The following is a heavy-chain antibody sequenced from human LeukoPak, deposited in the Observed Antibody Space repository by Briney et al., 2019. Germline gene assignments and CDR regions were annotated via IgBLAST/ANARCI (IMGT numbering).Heavy chain of an antibody. CDR3: AKSLYGGCDY. D-gene: IGHD3-16*02. CDR1: GFSFSTYA. CDR2: VNGNGGST. J-gene: IGHJ4*02. Sequence: PGGSLRLSCAASGFSFSTYAMSWVRQAPEEGVEWVSGVNGNGGSTSYADSVKGRFTIFRDNSKNTVYLQMNSLRVEDTAVYYCAKSLYGGCDYWGQGTVVTVSS. V-gene: IGHV3-23*01.